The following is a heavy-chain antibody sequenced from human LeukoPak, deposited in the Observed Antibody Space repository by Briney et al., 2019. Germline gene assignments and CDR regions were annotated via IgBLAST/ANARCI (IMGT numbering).Heavy chain of an antibody. J-gene: IGHJ4*02. D-gene: IGHD5-18*01. Sequence: PSETLSLTCAVYGGSFSGYYWSWIRQPPGKGLEWIGEINHSGSTNYNPSLKSRVTISVDTSKNQFSLKLSSVTAADTAVYYCARVASYGLGYWGQGTLVTVSS. CDR3: ARVASYGLGY. CDR2: INHSGST. CDR1: GGSFSGYY. V-gene: IGHV4-34*01.